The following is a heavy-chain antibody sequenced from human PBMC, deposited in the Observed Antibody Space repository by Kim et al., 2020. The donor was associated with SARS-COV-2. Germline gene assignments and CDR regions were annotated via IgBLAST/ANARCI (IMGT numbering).Heavy chain of an antibody. Sequence: SETLSLTCTVSGGSISSGGYYWSWIRQHPGKGLEWIGYIYYSGSTYYNPSLKSRVTISVDTSKNQFSLKLSSVTAADTAVYYCARARITMIVVVTPDAFDIWGQGTMVTVSS. CDR3: ARARITMIVVVTPDAFDI. CDR1: GGSISSGGYY. CDR2: IYYSGST. V-gene: IGHV4-31*03. J-gene: IGHJ3*02. D-gene: IGHD3-22*01.